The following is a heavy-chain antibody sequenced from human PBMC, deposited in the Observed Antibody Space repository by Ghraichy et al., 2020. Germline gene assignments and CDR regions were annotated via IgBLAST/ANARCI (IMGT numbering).Heavy chain of an antibody. CDR2: ISGSGGST. CDR3: AKDRVSYNWNNGYYFDY. D-gene: IGHD1/OR15-1a*01. V-gene: IGHV3-23*01. Sequence: LSLTCAASGFTFSSYAMSWVRQAPGKGLEWVSAISGSGGSTYYADSVKGRFTISRDNSKNTLYLQMNSLRAEDTAVYYCAKDRVSYNWNNGYYFDYWGQGTLVTVSS. CDR1: GFTFSSYA. J-gene: IGHJ4*02.